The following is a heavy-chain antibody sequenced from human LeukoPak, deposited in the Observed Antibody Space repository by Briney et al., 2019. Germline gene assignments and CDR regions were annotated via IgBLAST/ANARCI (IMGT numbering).Heavy chain of an antibody. Sequence: SETRSLTCPLSGYSISSVYYWGWIRQPPGKGLEWIWSIYHSGSNHYNPSLKSRSSTSVATSKNQFSLILTSVTATHPALYYWAGVDIVATIHFDYWGQGTLLTVSS. CDR2: IYHSGSN. J-gene: IGHJ4*02. D-gene: IGHD5-12*01. V-gene: IGHV4-38-2*02. CDR1: GYSISSVYY. CDR3: AGVDIVATIHFDY.